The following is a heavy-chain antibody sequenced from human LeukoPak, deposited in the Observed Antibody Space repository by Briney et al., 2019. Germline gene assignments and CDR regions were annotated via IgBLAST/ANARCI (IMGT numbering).Heavy chain of an antibody. CDR2: ISYDGSNK. V-gene: IGHV3-30*18. Sequence: GGSLRLSCAASGFTFSSYGMHWVRQAPGKGLEWVAVISYDGSNKYYADSVKGRFTISRDNSKNTLYLQMNSLRAEDTAVYYCAKDPGVATTKPYYFDYWGQGTLVTVSS. J-gene: IGHJ4*02. CDR1: GFTFSSYG. CDR3: AKDPGVATTKPYYFDY. D-gene: IGHD5-12*01.